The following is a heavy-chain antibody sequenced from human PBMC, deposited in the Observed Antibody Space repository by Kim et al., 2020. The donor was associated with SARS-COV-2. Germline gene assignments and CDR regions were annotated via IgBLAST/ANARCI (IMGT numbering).Heavy chain of an antibody. J-gene: IGHJ6*02. CDR2: INHSGST. CDR3: ARGRFGELKRANHWYYYYYYGMDV. Sequence: SETLSLTCAVYGGSFSGYYWSWIRQPPGKGLEWIGEINHSGSTNYNPSLKSRVTISVDTSKNQFSLKLSSVTAADTAVYYCARGRFGELKRANHWYYYYYYGMDVWGQGTTVTVSS. CDR1: GGSFSGYY. V-gene: IGHV4-34*01. D-gene: IGHD3-10*01.